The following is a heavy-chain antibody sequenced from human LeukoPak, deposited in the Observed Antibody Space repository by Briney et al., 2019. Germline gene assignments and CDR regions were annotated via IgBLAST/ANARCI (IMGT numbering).Heavy chain of an antibody. Sequence: GGSLRLSCAASGFTFSTYGTHWVRQAPGKGLEWVAVIRYDGSSELYADSVKGRFIISRDNSKNTLYLQMNSLRAEDTAVYYCARYCSGGSCYAGLIWGRGTLVTVSS. V-gene: IGHV3-33*01. CDR3: ARYCSGGSCYAGLI. D-gene: IGHD2-15*01. CDR2: IRYDGSSE. J-gene: IGHJ4*02. CDR1: GFTFSTYG.